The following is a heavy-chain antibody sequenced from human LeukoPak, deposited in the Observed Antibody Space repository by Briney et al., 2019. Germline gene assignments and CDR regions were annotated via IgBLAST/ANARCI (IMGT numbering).Heavy chain of an antibody. CDR3: AKDRSCTNDICHGDFDY. CDR2: ICSSGSTI. V-gene: IGHV3-48*03. D-gene: IGHD2-8*01. Sequence: PGGSLRLSCAASGFTFSSYEMNWVRQAPGKGLEWVSYICSSGSTIYYADSVKGRLTISRDNSKNTLYLQMNSLRAEDTALYYCAKDRSCTNDICHGDFDYWGQGTLVTVSS. CDR1: GFTFSSYE. J-gene: IGHJ4*02.